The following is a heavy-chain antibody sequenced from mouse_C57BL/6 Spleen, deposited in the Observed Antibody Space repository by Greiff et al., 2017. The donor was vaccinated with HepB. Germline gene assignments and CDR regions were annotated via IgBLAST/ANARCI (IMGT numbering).Heavy chain of an antibody. V-gene: IGHV2-2*01. CDR2: IWSGGST. J-gene: IGHJ4*01. CDR1: GFSLTSYG. CDR3: ASTAGVDTDAMDY. Sequence: QVHVKQSGPGLVQPSQSLSITCTVSGFSLTSYGVHWVRQSPGKGLAWLGVIWSGGSTDYNAAFISRLSISKDNSKSHVFFKMNSLQADDTAIYYGASTAGVDTDAMDYWGQGTSVTVSS.